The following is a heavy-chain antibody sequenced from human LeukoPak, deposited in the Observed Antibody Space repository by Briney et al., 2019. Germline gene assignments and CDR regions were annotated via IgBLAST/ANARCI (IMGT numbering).Heavy chain of an antibody. J-gene: IGHJ5*02. Sequence: GGSLRLSCAASGFTFSSYAMSWVRQAPGKGLEWVSDISGSGGSTYYADSVKGWFTISRDNSKNTLYLQMNSLRAEDTAVYYCAKGGYGSGSYYLYNWFDPWGQGTLVTVSS. CDR3: AKGGYGSGSYYLYNWFDP. CDR1: GFTFSSYA. CDR2: ISGSGGST. V-gene: IGHV3-23*01. D-gene: IGHD3-10*01.